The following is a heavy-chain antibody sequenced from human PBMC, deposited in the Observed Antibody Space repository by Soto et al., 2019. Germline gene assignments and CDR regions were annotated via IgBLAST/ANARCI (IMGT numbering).Heavy chain of an antibody. CDR1: GFTFSSYA. V-gene: IGHV3-23*01. J-gene: IGHJ4*02. D-gene: IGHD6-19*01. CDR2: ISGSGGST. Sequence: PGGSLRLSCAASGFTFSSYAMSWVRQAPGKGLEWVSAISGSGGSTYYADSVKGRFTISRDNSKNTLYLQMNSLRAEDTVVYYCAKSYSSGWYGYFDYWGQGTLVTVSS. CDR3: AKSYSSGWYGYFDY.